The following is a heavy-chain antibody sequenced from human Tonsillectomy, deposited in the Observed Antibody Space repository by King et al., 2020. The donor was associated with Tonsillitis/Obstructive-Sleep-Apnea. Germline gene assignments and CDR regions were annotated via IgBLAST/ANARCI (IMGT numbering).Heavy chain of an antibody. CDR1: GFTFSTYA. CDR3: VIKIERVTYYGFWSGYYFDY. J-gene: IGHJ4*02. Sequence: VQLVESGGGLVQPGGSLRLSCSASGFTFSTYAMHWVRQAPGKGLEYVSAISSNGGSTYYADSVKGRFTISRDNSKNTLYLQMSSLRPGDTAVYYCVIKIERVTYYGFWSGYYFDYWGQGTLVTVS. CDR2: ISSNGGST. D-gene: IGHD3-3*01. V-gene: IGHV3-64D*06.